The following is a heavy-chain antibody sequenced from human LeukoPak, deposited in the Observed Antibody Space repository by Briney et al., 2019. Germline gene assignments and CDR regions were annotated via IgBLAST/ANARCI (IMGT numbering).Heavy chain of an antibody. CDR3: ARVGGYCSSVSNCYGDY. D-gene: IGHD2-2*03. CDR1: GFTFSIYS. CDR2: ISSGGTNL. V-gene: IGHV3-21*01. J-gene: IGHJ4*02. Sequence: PGGSLRLSCAASGFTFSIYSMNWVHQAPGKGLEWVSCISSGGTNLYYADSVRGRFTISRDNAKNSLYLQMNSLGAEDTAVYYCARVGGYCSSVSNCYGDYWGQGTLVTVS.